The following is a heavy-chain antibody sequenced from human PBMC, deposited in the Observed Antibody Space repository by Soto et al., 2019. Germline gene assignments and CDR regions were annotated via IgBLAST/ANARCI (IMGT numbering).Heavy chain of an antibody. D-gene: IGHD3-22*01. CDR3: ARGVHYDSSGYYYFY. CDR1: GGTFSTYA. J-gene: IGHJ4*02. V-gene: IGHV1-69*13. Sequence: ASVKVSCKASGGTFSTYAIDWVRQAPGQGLEWMGGIIPLFGTAKYAQNFQGRITITADESTNTAYMELRSLRSQDTAVYYCARGVHYDSSGYYYFYWGRGTLVTVSS. CDR2: IIPLFGTA.